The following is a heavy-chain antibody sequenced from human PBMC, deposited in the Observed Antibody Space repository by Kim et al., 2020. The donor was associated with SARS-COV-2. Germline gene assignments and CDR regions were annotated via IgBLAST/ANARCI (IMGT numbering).Heavy chain of an antibody. CDR3: ARGGEYSSSGDAFDI. V-gene: IGHV1-69*02. D-gene: IGHD6-6*01. Sequence: SVKVSCKASGGTFSSYTISWVRQAPGQGLEWMGRIIPILGIANYAQKFQGRVTITADKSTSTAYMELSSLRSEDTAVYYCARGGEYSSSGDAFDIWGQGTMVTVSS. CDR1: GGTFSSYT. J-gene: IGHJ3*02. CDR2: IIPILGIA.